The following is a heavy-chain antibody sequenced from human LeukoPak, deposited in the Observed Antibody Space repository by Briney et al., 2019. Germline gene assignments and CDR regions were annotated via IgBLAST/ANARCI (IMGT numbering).Heavy chain of an antibody. V-gene: IGHV4-59*12. Sequence: SETLSLTCTVSGGSISSYYWNWIRQPPGKGLEWIGYIYHSGSTYYNPSLKSRVTISVDRSKNQFSLKLSSVTAADTAVYYCARSLSSSSGFDRRPHWYFDLWGRGTLVTVSS. D-gene: IGHD6-6*01. CDR1: GGSISSYY. CDR3: ARSLSSSSGFDRRPHWYFDL. J-gene: IGHJ2*01. CDR2: IYHSGST.